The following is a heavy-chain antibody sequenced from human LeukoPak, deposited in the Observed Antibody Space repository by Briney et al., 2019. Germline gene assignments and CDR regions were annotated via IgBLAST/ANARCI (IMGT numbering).Heavy chain of an antibody. CDR1: GFTFRYYS. CDR3: ARVGGEYVVSDY. Sequence: PGGSLRLSCAGSGFTFRYYSMTWVRQAPGKGLEWVSSISTKSDYIHYADSVKGRFTISRDNANNSVYLQMNSVRAENTAVYYCARVGGEYVVSDYWGQGTLVAVSS. J-gene: IGHJ4*02. D-gene: IGHD3-16*01. CDR2: ISTKSDYI. V-gene: IGHV3-21*01.